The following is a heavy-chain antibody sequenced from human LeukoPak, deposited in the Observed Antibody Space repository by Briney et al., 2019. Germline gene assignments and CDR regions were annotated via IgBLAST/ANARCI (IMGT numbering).Heavy chain of an antibody. D-gene: IGHD3/OR15-3a*01. CDR3: ARVPWTLYGIDV. V-gene: IGHV1-8*01. J-gene: IGHJ6*02. CDR1: GYTFTSYD. Sequence: ASVKLSCTASGYTFTSYDINWVRQATGHGLEWMGWMNPNSGNTGYAQKFQGRVTMTRNTSISTAYMELSSLRSEDTAVYYCARVPWTLYGIDVWGQGTTVTVSS. CDR2: MNPNSGNT.